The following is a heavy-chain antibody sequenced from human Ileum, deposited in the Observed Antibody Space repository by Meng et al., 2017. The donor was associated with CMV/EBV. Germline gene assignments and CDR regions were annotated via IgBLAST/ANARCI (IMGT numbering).Heavy chain of an antibody. CDR1: GDSISSGSYY. CDR2: IYTSGST. CDR3: ARDRENDYYFDL. J-gene: IGHJ2*01. Sequence: QVQPQGSGPGLVKPSQTLSLTCTVSGDSISSGSYYWSWIRQPAGKGLEWIGRIYTSGSTSYNPSLKSRITISLDTSKNQFSLKLNSVTAADTAVYFCARDRENDYYFDLWGRGTLVTVSS. D-gene: IGHD4-11*01. V-gene: IGHV4-61*02.